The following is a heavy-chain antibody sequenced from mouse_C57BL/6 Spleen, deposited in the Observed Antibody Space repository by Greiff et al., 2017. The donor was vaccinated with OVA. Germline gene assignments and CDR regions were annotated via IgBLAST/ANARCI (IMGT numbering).Heavy chain of an antibody. D-gene: IGHD1-1*01. CDR1: GYTFTDYY. CDR3: ARRDGSSDYFDY. V-gene: IGHV1-26*01. J-gene: IGHJ2*01. CDR2: INPNNGGT. Sequence: EVQLQQSGPELVKPGASVKLSCKASGYTFTDYYMNWVKQSPGQSLEWLGDINPNNGGTSYNQKFKGKATLTVDPSSSTAYMELRSLTSEDSAVYYWARRDGSSDYFDYWGQGTTLTVSS.